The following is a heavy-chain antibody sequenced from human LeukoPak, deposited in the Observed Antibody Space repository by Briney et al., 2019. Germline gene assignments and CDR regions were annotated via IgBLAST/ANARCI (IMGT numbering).Heavy chain of an antibody. Sequence: PGGSLRLSCAASGFTFSSYWMHWVRQAPGKGLEWVSSISSSSSYIYYADSVKGRFTISRDNAKNSLYLQMNSLRAEDTAVYYCARGPSPLRGVVTFDWLLDYYYYYYMDVWGKGTTVTVSS. CDR3: ARGPSPLRGVVTFDWLLDYYYYYYMDV. D-gene: IGHD3-9*01. CDR1: GFTFSSYW. V-gene: IGHV3-21*01. J-gene: IGHJ6*03. CDR2: ISSSSSYI.